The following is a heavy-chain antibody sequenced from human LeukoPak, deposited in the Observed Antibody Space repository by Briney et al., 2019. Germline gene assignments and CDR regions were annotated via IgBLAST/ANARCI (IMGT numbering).Heavy chain of an antibody. CDR2: ISAYNGNT. J-gene: IGHJ4*02. Sequence: ASVKVSCKASGYTFTNYGISWVRQAPGQGLEWMGWISAYNGNTNYAQKLQARVTMTTDTSTSTAYMELRSLRSDDTAVYYCARSGVGYYYDSSGYYPLDYWGQGTLVTVSS. CDR1: GYTFTNYG. CDR3: ARSGVGYYYDSSGYYPLDY. V-gene: IGHV1-18*01. D-gene: IGHD3-22*01.